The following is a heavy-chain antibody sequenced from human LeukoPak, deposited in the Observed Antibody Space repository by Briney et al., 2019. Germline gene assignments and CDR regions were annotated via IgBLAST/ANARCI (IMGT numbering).Heavy chain of an antibody. CDR3: AGVGDGDSSLYDY. D-gene: IGHD5-24*01. J-gene: IGHJ4*02. V-gene: IGHV1-2*04. CDR2: INPNSGGT. CDR1: GYTFTGYY. Sequence: ASVKVSCKASGYTFTGYYMHWVRQAPGQGLEWMGWINPNSGGTNYAQKFQGWVTMTRDTSISTAYMELSRLRSDDTAVYYCAGVGDGDSSLYDYWGQGTLVTVSS.